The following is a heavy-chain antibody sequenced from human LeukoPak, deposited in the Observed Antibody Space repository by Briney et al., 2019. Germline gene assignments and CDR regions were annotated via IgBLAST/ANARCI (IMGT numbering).Heavy chain of an antibody. Sequence: GESLRLSCAASGIIFSNYWMHWVRQAPGKGLEWVAKMNEYGSEIFYVDSVKGRFTISRDNAKNSLYLQMNRLRAEDTAVYYCARPRGCGTSRCNNFDYWGQGTLVTVSS. V-gene: IGHV3-7*01. J-gene: IGHJ4*02. CDR2: MNEYGSEI. CDR3: ARPRGCGTSRCNNFDY. CDR1: GIIFSNYW. D-gene: IGHD2-21*01.